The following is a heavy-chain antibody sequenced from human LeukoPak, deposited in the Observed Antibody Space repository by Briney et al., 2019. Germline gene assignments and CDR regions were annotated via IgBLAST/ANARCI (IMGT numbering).Heavy chain of an antibody. J-gene: IGHJ6*02. CDR3: ARAEGQQPDYYYGMDV. CDR1: GYTFTGYY. D-gene: IGHD6-13*01. Sequence: GASVKVSCKASGYTFTGYYMHWVRQAPGQGLEWMGWIDPNSGGTNYAQKFQGWVTMTRDTSISTAYMELSRLRSDDTAVYYCARAEGQQPDYYYGMDVWGQATTVTVSS. V-gene: IGHV1-2*04. CDR2: IDPNSGGT.